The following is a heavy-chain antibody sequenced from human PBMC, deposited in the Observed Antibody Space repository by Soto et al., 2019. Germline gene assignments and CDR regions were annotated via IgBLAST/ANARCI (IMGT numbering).Heavy chain of an antibody. CDR3: ARDKNLYYYYGMDV. CDR2: IIPIFGTA. Sequence: SVKVSCKASGGTFSSHAISWVRQAPGQGLEWMGGIIPIFGTANYAQKFQGRVTITADESTSTAYMELSSLRSEDTAVYYCARDKNLYYYYGMDVWGQGTTVTVSS. CDR1: GGTFSSHA. D-gene: IGHD1-7*01. J-gene: IGHJ6*02. V-gene: IGHV1-69*13.